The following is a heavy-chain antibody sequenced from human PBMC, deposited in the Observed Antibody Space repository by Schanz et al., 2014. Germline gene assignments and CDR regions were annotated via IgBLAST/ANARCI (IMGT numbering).Heavy chain of an antibody. CDR2: INGYNGHT. Sequence: QGQLVQSGAEVRKPGASVKVSCKASGYTFSSYGITWVRQAPGQGLEWMGWINGYNGHTLYAQKFQGRVTMTTDTSTSTSYMELTSLRFDDTAVYYCARDQSPYTNSSDVRYFDYWGQGSLVTVSS. CDR1: GYTFSSYG. D-gene: IGHD6-6*01. J-gene: IGHJ4*02. CDR3: ARDQSPYTNSSDVRYFDY. V-gene: IGHV1-18*01.